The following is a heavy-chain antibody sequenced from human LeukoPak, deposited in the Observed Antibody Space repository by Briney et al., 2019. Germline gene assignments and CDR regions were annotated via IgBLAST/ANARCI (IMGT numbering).Heavy chain of an antibody. CDR1: GYTFTGYY. CDR2: INPNSGGT. V-gene: IGHV1-2*02. CDR3: ARDPPHYDFWSGYPRGYFDY. J-gene: IGHJ4*02. Sequence: ASVKVSCKASGYTFTGYYMHWVRQAPGQGLEWMGWINPNSGGTNYAQKFQGRVTMTRDTSISTAYMELSRLRSDDTAVYYCARDPPHYDFWSGYPRGYFDYWGQGTLVTVSS. D-gene: IGHD3-3*01.